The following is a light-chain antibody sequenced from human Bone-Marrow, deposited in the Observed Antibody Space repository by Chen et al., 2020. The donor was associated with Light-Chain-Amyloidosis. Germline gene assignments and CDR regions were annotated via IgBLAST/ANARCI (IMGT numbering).Light chain of an antibody. J-gene: IGKJ4*01. Sequence: EIVLTQSPATLSVSPGDRATLSCRARQSVSKYLAWYQQKPGQAPRLIIYDASNRATGVPARFSGSGSGTDFTLTISSLQAEDVAVYYCQQYYSTPQNFGGGTKVEIK. CDR1: QSVSKY. V-gene: IGKV3-11*01. CDR2: DAS. CDR3: QQYYSTPQN.